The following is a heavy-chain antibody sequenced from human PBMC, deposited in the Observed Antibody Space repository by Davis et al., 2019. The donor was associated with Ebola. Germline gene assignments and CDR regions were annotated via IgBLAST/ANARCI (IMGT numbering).Heavy chain of an antibody. CDR2: MSPDGTRT. CDR3: ARKTVRYTSGWYDYFDY. J-gene: IGHJ4*02. CDR1: GITLRSYW. D-gene: IGHD6-19*01. Sequence: GESLKISCAGSGITLRSYWMHWVRQAPGKGLVWVSRMSPDGTRTDYADSVKGRFTISRDNAKNSLYLQMNSLRDEDTAVYYCARKTVRYTSGWYDYFDYWGQGTLVTVSS. V-gene: IGHV3-74*01.